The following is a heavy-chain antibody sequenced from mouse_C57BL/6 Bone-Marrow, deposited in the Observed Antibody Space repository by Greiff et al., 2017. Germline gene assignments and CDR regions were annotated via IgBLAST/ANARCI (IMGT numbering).Heavy chain of an antibody. CDR2: ISSGGSYT. J-gene: IGHJ3*01. CDR3: ARQIYYDYDDWFAY. CDR1: GFTFSSYG. D-gene: IGHD2-4*01. Sequence: EVNVVESGGDLVKPGGSLKLSCAASGFTFSSYGMSWVRQTPDKRLEWVATISSGGSYTYYPDSVKGRFTISRDNAKNTLYLQMSSLKSEDTAMYYCARQIYYDYDDWFAYWGQGTLVTVSA. V-gene: IGHV5-6*01.